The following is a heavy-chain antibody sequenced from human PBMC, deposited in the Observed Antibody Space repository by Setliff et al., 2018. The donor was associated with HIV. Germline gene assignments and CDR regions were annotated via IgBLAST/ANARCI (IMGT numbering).Heavy chain of an antibody. D-gene: IGHD4-17*01. Sequence: PSETLSLTCNVTGASIRATSYPWGWVRQAPGKGLEWIGSTYYTGNTYYNPSFKSRVTISVDTSTNQFSLRLNSVTASDTAVYFCARHYQDYVFDNWGRGTLVTVSS. CDR2: TYYTGNT. V-gene: IGHV4-39*01. J-gene: IGHJ4*02. CDR3: ARHYQDYVFDN. CDR1: GASIRATSYP.